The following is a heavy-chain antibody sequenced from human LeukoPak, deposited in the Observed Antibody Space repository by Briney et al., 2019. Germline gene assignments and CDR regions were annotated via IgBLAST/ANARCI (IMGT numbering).Heavy chain of an antibody. Sequence: ASVKVSCKVSGHTLTELSINWVRQASGKGLEWMGGFDPEDRKRIFTEKFQGRVTITTDESTSTAYMELSSLRSEDTAVYYCARGPYSSGWFLSYFDYWGQGTLVTVSS. CDR2: FDPEDRKR. D-gene: IGHD6-19*01. V-gene: IGHV1-24*01. CDR1: GHTLTELS. CDR3: ARGPYSSGWFLSYFDY. J-gene: IGHJ4*02.